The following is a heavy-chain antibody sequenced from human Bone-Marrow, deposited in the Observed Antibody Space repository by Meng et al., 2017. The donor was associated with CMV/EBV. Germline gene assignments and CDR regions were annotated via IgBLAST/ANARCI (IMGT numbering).Heavy chain of an antibody. J-gene: IGHJ4*02. CDR2: ISSSGSTI. CDR3: ARDLSNVPDSTVVIVPFDY. D-gene: IGHD4-23*01. CDR1: GFTFSSYE. Sequence: GESLKISCAASGFTFSSYEMNWVRQAPGKGLEWVSYISSSGSTIYYADSVKGRFTISRDNAKNSLYLQMNSLRAEDTAVYYCARDLSNVPDSTVVIVPFDYWGQGPLVNVSS. V-gene: IGHV3-48*03.